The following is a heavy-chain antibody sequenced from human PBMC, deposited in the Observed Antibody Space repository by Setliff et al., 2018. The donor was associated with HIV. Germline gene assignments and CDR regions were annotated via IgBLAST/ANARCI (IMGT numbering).Heavy chain of an antibody. CDR2: IYHSGST. CDR3: ARHRVRDSWRGLGGTFDY. V-gene: IGHV4-4*02. D-gene: IGHD3-3*01. CDR1: GGSISSNW. J-gene: IGHJ4*02. Sequence: PSETLSLTCAVSGGSISSNWWSWVRQSPGKGLEWIGEIYHSGSTHYNPSLQSRVTISVDKSKSQFSLKLRSVAAADTAMYYCARHRVRDSWRGLGGTFDYWGQGTRVTVSS.